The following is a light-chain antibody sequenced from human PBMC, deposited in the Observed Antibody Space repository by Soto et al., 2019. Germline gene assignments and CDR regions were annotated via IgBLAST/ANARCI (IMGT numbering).Light chain of an antibody. CDR2: GAS. CDR1: QSVSIS. Sequence: EIVLTQSPGTLSLSPGEGATLPCRASQSVSISLAWYQQKPGQAPRGLIFGASTWGTGVPPRFTGSGSGTEFTLTISSLQSEDFAIYYCQQYKSWPITFGQGTRLEIK. J-gene: IGKJ5*01. CDR3: QQYKSWPIT. V-gene: IGKV3D-15*01.